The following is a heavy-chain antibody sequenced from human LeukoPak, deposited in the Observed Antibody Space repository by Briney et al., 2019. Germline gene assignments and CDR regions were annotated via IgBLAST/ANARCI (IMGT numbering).Heavy chain of an antibody. CDR2: IYYSGST. V-gene: IGHV4-59*01. Sequence: SETLSLTCTVSGGSISDYYWNWIRQPPGKGLEWIGYIYYSGSTTYNPSLKSRVTMSVDTAKNQFSLKLRSVTAADAAVYYCARGDFCSKSNCYLRPMDVWGKGTTVTVSS. CDR1: GGSISDYY. J-gene: IGHJ6*03. CDR3: ARGDFCSKSNCYLRPMDV. D-gene: IGHD3-3*01.